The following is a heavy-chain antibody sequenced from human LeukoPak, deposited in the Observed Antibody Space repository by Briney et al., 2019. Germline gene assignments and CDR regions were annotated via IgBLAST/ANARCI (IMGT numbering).Heavy chain of an antibody. CDR2: IKQDGSEK. CDR3: ASMDTALETDY. Sequence: GGSLRLSCAASGFTFSSYWMSWVRQAPGKGLEWVANIKQDGSEKYYVDSVKGRFTISRDNAKNSLYLQMNSLRAEDTAVYYCASMDTALETDYWGQGTLVTVSS. J-gene: IGHJ4*02. V-gene: IGHV3-7*01. D-gene: IGHD5-18*01. CDR1: GFTFSSYW.